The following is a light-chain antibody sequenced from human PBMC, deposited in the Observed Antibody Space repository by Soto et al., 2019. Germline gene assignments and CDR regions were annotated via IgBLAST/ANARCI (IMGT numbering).Light chain of an antibody. CDR2: AAS. Sequence: EIVLTQAPGTLSLSPGERATLSCRASQSISTSQLARYQQKPGQSPRLLIYAASTRAIGIPDRFRGSGSGTDFTLTISRLEPEDFVLYYCQQYGTSPPVTFGGGTKVEIK. CDR1: QSISTSQ. V-gene: IGKV3-20*01. CDR3: QQYGTSPPVT. J-gene: IGKJ4*01.